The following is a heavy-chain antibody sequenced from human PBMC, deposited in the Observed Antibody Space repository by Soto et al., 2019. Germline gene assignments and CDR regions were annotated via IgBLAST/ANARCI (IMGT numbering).Heavy chain of an antibody. CDR3: ANPLSNTYYYGSSGYYSEYFQH. CDR2: ISGSGGST. CDR1: GFTFSSYA. V-gene: IGHV3-23*01. J-gene: IGHJ1*01. D-gene: IGHD3-22*01. Sequence: GGSLRLSCAASGFTFSSYAMSWVRQAPGKGLEWVSAISGSGGSTYYADSVKGRFTISRDNSKNTLYLQMNSLRAEDTAVYYCANPLSNTYYYGSSGYYSEYFQHWGQGTLVTVSS.